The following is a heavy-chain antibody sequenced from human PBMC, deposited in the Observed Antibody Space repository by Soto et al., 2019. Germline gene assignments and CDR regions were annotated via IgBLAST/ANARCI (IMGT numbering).Heavy chain of an antibody. V-gene: IGHV4-30-4*01. CDR2: IYYSGST. CDR1: GGSISSGDYY. CDR3: ARSLRFLEWLIDY. Sequence: SETLSLTCTVSGGSISSGDYYWSWIRQPPGKGLEWIGYIYYSGSTYYNPSLKSRVTISVDTSKNQFSLKLSSVTAADTAVYYCARSLRFLEWLIDYWGQGTLVTVSS. J-gene: IGHJ4*02. D-gene: IGHD3-3*01.